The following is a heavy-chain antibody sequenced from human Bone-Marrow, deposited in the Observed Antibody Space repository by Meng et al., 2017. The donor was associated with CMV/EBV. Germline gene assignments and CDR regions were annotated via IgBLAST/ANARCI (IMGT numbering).Heavy chain of an antibody. Sequence: GGSLRLSCEASGITFSRYSMHWVRQAPGKGLEWVAVITYDGDNIHYAKSVKGRFTISRDNSRNTLFLQMNSLRAEDTAVYYCARDAAPDIVGVFDPWGQGTLVTVSS. D-gene: IGHD2-15*01. CDR3: ARDAAPDIVGVFDP. J-gene: IGHJ5*02. CDR2: ITYDGDNI. V-gene: IGHV3-30-3*01. CDR1: GITFSRYS.